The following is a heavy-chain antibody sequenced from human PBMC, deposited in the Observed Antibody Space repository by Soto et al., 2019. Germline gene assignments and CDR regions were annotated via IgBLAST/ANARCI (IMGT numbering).Heavy chain of an antibody. CDR2: IDPSDSYT. Sequence: PGECLKISCKGSGYSFTSYWISWVRQMPGKGLEWMGRIDPSDSYTNYSPSFQGHVTISADKSISTAYLQWSSLKASDTAMYYCARGSSGYYWYFDYWGQGTLVTVSS. D-gene: IGHD3-22*01. V-gene: IGHV5-10-1*01. CDR3: ARGSSGYYWYFDY. J-gene: IGHJ4*02. CDR1: GYSFTSYW.